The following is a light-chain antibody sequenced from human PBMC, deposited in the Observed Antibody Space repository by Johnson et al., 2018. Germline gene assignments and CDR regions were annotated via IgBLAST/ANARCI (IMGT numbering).Light chain of an antibody. V-gene: IGLV1-51*02. CDR2: ENN. CDR1: SSNIGNNY. J-gene: IGLJ1*01. Sequence: QSVLTQPPSVSAAPVQKVTISCSGSSSNIGNNYVSWYQQLPGTAPKLLIYENNKLPSGIPDRFSGSKSGTSATLGITGLQTGDEADYYCGTWDSSLSAGNGFGTGTKVTVL. CDR3: GTWDSSLSAGNG.